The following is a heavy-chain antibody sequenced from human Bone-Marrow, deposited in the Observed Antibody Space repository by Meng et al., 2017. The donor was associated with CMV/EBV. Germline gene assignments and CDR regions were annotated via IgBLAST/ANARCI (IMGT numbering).Heavy chain of an antibody. Sequence: SETLSLTCAVYGWSFSGYYWSWIRQPPGKGLEWIGEINHSGSTNYNPSLKSRVTISVDTSKNQFSLKLSSVTAADTAVYYCARGGGPRRYSSSCGIKKGKGCLYYFDYWGQGTLVTVSS. CDR3: ARGGGPRRYSSSCGIKKGKGCLYYFDY. D-gene: IGHD6-13*01. V-gene: IGHV4-34*01. CDR1: GWSFSGYY. CDR2: INHSGST. J-gene: IGHJ4*02.